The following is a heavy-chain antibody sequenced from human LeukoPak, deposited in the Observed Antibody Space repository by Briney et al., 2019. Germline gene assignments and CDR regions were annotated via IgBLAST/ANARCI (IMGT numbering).Heavy chain of an antibody. J-gene: IGHJ3*02. CDR2: ISSSGTHI. Sequence: PGGSLRLSCAASGFTFSSYSMNWVRQAPGKGLEWVSSISSSGTHIHYADSVKGRFTISRDNAKNSLYLQMNSLRAEDTAVYYCARRSGYVDAFDIWGQGTMVTVSS. D-gene: IGHD3-3*01. CDR1: GFTFSSYS. CDR3: ARRSGYVDAFDI. V-gene: IGHV3-21*01.